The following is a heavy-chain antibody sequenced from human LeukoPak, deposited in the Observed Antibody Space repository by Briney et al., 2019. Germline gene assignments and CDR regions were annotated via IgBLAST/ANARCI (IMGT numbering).Heavy chain of an antibody. Sequence: GGSLRLSCAVSGFTVSSNHMSWVRQAPGKGLEWVSVFYSGGDTHYADSVKGRFTISRDNSKNTLYPQMNSLRAEDTAVYYCARVASNWGSAYFDYWGQGTLITVSS. CDR1: GFTVSSNH. CDR2: FYSGGDT. J-gene: IGHJ4*02. CDR3: ARVASNWGSAYFDY. D-gene: IGHD7-27*01. V-gene: IGHV3-53*01.